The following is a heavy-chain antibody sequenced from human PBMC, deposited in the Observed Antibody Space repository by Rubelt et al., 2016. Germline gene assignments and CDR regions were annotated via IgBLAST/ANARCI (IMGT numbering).Heavy chain of an antibody. V-gene: IGHV3-33*03. CDR1: GFTFSSYG. CDR2: IWYDGSNK. D-gene: IGHD1-26*01. CDR3: AKAPTLSGSLDY. J-gene: IGHJ4*02. Sequence: GGGVVQPGRSLRLSCAASGFTFSSYGMHWVRQAPGKGLEWVAVIWYDGSNKYYADSVKGRFTISRDNAKNSLYLQMNSLRAEDTALYYCAKAPTLSGSLDYWGQGTLVTVSS.